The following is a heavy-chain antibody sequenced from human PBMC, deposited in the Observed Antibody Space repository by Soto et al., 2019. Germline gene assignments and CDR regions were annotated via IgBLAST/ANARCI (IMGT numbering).Heavy chain of an antibody. CDR1: GGSISSYY. CDR3: ARLIRASGSYYNGGRGEPNFDY. CDR2: IYYSGST. V-gene: IGHV4-59*01. Sequence: QVQLQESGPGLVKPSETLSLTCTVSGGSISSYYWSWIRQPPGKGLEWIGYIYYSGSTNYNPSLKSRVTISVDTSKNQFSLKLSSVTAADTAVYYCARLIRASGSYYNGGRGEPNFDYWGQGTLVTVSS. D-gene: IGHD3-10*01. J-gene: IGHJ4*02.